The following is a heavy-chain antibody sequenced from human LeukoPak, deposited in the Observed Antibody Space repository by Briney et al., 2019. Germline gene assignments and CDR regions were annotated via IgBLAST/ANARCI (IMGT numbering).Heavy chain of an antibody. CDR1: GFIFSSYA. D-gene: IGHD4-11*01. J-gene: IGHJ3*02. Sequence: PGGSLRLSCAASGFIFSSYAMNWVRQAPGKGLEWVSGSSGSGHRTYYADSVKGRFTMSRDNSKNTLYLQMNSLRSEDTAVYYCATVVPSTVTTEFAFDIWGQGTMVTVSS. CDR3: ATVVPSTVTTEFAFDI. CDR2: SSGSGHRT. V-gene: IGHV3-23*01.